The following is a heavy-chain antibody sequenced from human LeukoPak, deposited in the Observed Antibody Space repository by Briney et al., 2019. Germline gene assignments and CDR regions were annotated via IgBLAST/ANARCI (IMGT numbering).Heavy chain of an antibody. CDR3: ARGDVVVPAAFYGMDV. CDR2: INPDDKST. V-gene: IGHV3-74*01. D-gene: IGHD2-2*01. Sequence: GGSLRLSCAASGFTFSKYWLHWVRQPPGRGLVWLARINPDDKSTSYADSVKGRFTISIDDAKETLFLQMNSLRAEDTAVYYCARGDVVVPAAFYGMDVWGQGTTVTVSS. J-gene: IGHJ6*02. CDR1: GFTFSKYW.